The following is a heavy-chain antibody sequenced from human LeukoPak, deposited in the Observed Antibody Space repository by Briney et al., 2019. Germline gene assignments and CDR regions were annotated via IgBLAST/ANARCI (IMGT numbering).Heavy chain of an antibody. Sequence: SVKVSRKGSGYTFTRYYINWVRQATGKRAEWMGWMNPNSGNTGYAQKFQGRVTMTRNTSISIAYMEVSSLRSEDTAVYYCARGTRGDILTGYSLGYWGQGTLVTVSS. D-gene: IGHD3-9*01. CDR3: ARGTRGDILTGYSLGY. CDR2: MNPNSGNT. J-gene: IGHJ4*02. V-gene: IGHV1-8*01. CDR1: GYTFTRYY.